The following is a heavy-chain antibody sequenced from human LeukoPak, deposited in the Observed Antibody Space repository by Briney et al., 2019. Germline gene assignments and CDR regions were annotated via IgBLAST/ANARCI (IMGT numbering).Heavy chain of an antibody. Sequence: GGSLRLSCAASVFVFSSYSFNWVRQAPGKGREWVASVNTVSSYIYYADSVRGRFTISRDNAKNSVLLQMNSLRAEDMAMYYCVRLRRNSDSSGYFYYYDNWGQGTLVTVSS. CDR2: VNTVSSYI. D-gene: IGHD3-22*01. V-gene: IGHV3-21*01. J-gene: IGHJ4*02. CDR1: VFVFSSYS. CDR3: VRLRRNSDSSGYFYYYDN.